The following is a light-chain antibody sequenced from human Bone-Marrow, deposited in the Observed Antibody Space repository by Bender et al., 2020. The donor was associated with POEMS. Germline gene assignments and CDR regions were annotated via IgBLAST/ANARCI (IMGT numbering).Light chain of an antibody. J-gene: IGLJ1*01. CDR2: DVG. CDR3: GSYTSSSTPYV. CDR1: SSDVGAYIY. Sequence: QSALTQPRSVSGSPGQSVAISCTGTSSDVGAYIYVSWYQQHPGKTPKLIIYDVGVRPSGISDRFSGSKSGNTASLTISGLQAEDEADYYCGSYTSSSTPYVFGTGTKVTVL. V-gene: IGLV2-14*03.